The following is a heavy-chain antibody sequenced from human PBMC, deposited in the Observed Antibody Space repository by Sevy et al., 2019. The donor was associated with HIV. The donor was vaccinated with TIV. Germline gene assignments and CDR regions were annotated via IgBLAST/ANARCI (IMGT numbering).Heavy chain of an antibody. J-gene: IGHJ4*02. CDR2: IYYSGST. V-gene: IGHV4-59*01. CDR3: ASGEYYFDY. CDR1: GGSISSYY. D-gene: IGHD3-10*01. Sequence: SETLSLTCTVSGGSISSYYWSWIRQPPGKGLERIGYIYYSGSTNYNPSLKSRVTISVDTSKNQFSLKLSSVTAADTAVYYCASGEYYFDYWGQGTLVTVSS.